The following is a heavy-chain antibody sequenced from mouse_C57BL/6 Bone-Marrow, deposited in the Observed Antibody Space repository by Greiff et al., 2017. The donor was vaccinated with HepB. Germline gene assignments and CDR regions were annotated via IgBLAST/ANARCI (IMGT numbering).Heavy chain of an antibody. CDR2: IYPGSGST. D-gene: IGHD1-1*01. V-gene: IGHV1-55*01. J-gene: IGHJ4*01. Sequence: VQLKQPGAELVKPGASVKMSCKASGYTFTSYWITWVKQRPGQGLEWIGDIYPGSGSTNYNEKFKSKATLTVDTSSSTAYMQLSSLTSEDSAVYYCARSAYYYGSSYVQDMDYWGQGTSVTVSS. CDR1: GYTFTSYW. CDR3: ARSAYYYGSSYVQDMDY.